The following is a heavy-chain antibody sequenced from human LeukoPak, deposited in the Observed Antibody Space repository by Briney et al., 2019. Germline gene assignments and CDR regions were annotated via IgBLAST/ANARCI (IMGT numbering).Heavy chain of an antibody. CDR1: GFTFSIYA. CDR2: ISGSGGST. J-gene: IGHJ4*02. V-gene: IGHV3-23*01. D-gene: IGHD3-3*01. Sequence: GGSLRLSCAASGFTFSIYAMSWVRQAPGKGLEWVSAISGSGGSTYYADSVKGRFTISRDNSKNTLYLQMNSLRAEDTAVYYCAKAALRFLEWLSYFDYWGQGTLVTVSS. CDR3: AKAALRFLEWLSYFDY.